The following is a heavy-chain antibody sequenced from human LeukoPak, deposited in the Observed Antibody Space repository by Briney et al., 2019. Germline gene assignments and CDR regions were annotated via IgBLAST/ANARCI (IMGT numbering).Heavy chain of an antibody. CDR1: GFTFSSYW. V-gene: IGHV3-74*01. Sequence: PGGSLRLSCAASGFTFSSYWMHWVRQAPGKGLVWVSRINTDGSSTSYADSVKGRFTISRDNAKNTLYLQMNSLRAEDTAVYYCAREYRGDYGDFTFDYWGQGTLVTVSS. D-gene: IGHD4-17*01. CDR2: INTDGSST. CDR3: AREYRGDYGDFTFDY. J-gene: IGHJ4*02.